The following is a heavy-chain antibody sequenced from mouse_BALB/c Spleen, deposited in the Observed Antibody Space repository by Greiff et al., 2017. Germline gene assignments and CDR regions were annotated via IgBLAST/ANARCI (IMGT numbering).Heavy chain of an antibody. CDR2: KYYSGTI. CDR1: GISITTGNYR. J-gene: IGHJ3*01. V-gene: IGHV3-5*02. D-gene: IGHD2-4*01. Sequence: EVKLQESGPGLVKPSQTVSLTCTVTGISITTGNYRWSWIRQFPGNKLEWIGYKYYSGTITYNPSLTSRTTITRDTSKNLYFLEMNSLTAEDTATYYCARDAHYDWAWFAYWGQVTLVTGSA. CDR3: ARDAHYDWAWFAY.